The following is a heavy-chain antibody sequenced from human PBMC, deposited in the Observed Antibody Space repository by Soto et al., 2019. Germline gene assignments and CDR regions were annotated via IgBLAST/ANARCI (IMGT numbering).Heavy chain of an antibody. J-gene: IGHJ5*01. CDR2: ISSSSSTI. Sequence: LRLSCAASGFTFSSYSMNWVRQAPGKGLEWVSYISSSSSTIYYADSVKGRFTISRDNAKNSLYLQMNGLRDEDTAVYYCAKGKISTTTYTSFDSWGQGTLVTVSS. CDR3: AKGKISTTTYTSFDS. V-gene: IGHV3-48*02. CDR1: GFTFSSYS. D-gene: IGHD1-26*01.